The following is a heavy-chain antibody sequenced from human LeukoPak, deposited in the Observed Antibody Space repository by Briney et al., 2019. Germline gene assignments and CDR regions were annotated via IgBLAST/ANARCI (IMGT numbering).Heavy chain of an antibody. V-gene: IGHV3-7*01. CDR3: ARDAGGSSSFDY. J-gene: IGHJ4*02. Sequence: PGGSLRLSCAASGFTFSTYWMTWVRQAPGKGLEWVANIKQDGSDKYYVDSMKGRFTISRDNSKNTLFLQMNSLGAEDTAVYYCARDAGGSSSFDYWGQGTLVTVSS. D-gene: IGHD2-15*01. CDR1: GFTFSTYW. CDR2: IKQDGSDK.